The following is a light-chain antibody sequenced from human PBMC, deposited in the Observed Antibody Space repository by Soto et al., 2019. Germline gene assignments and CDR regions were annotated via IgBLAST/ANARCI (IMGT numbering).Light chain of an antibody. CDR3: AGWDDSLNGPV. J-gene: IGLJ2*01. CDR1: SSNIGRNT. Sequence: QSVLTQPPSASGTPGQRVTISCSGSSSNIGRNTVNWYQQLPGTAPKLLIYSNNQRPSGVPDRFSGSKSGTSGSLAISGLQSEDEADYYCAGWDDSLNGPVFGGGNKLTVL. V-gene: IGLV1-44*01. CDR2: SNN.